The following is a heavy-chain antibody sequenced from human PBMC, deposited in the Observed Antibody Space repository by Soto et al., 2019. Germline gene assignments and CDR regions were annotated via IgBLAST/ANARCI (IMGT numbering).Heavy chain of an antibody. Sequence: PSETLSLTCAVSGYSIRSGYFWGWIRQPPGKGLEWIGSMYHSRSTYYNLSLKSRVTISVDTSKNQLSLKLSSATAADTAVYYCARSMYSTSAQLYYGMDVWGQGTTVTVSS. D-gene: IGHD6-6*01. CDR1: GYSIRSGYF. CDR3: ARSMYSTSAQLYYGMDV. CDR2: MYHSRST. J-gene: IGHJ6*02. V-gene: IGHV4-38-2*01.